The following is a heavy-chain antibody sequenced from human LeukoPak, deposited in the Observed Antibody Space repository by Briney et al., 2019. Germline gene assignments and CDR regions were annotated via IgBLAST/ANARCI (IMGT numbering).Heavy chain of an antibody. Sequence: PGGSLRLSCAASGFTFSSYAMHWVRQAPGKGLERVAVISYDGSNKYYADSVKGRFTISRDNSKNTLYLQMNSLRAEDTAVYYCARDRRSTSCYDGCYYYGMDVWGQGTTVTVSS. J-gene: IGHJ6*02. V-gene: IGHV3-30-3*01. CDR3: ARDRRSTSCYDGCYYYGMDV. CDR1: GFTFSSYA. CDR2: ISYDGSNK. D-gene: IGHD2-2*01.